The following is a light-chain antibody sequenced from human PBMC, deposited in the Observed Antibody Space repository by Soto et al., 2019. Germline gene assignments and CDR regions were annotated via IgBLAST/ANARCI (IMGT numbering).Light chain of an antibody. CDR3: QQYNNWPRT. V-gene: IGKV3-15*01. CDR2: GAS. Sequence: EIVMTQSPATLSVSPGERATLSCRASQSVSSNLAWYQQKPGQAPRLLIYGASTRATGIPARFSGSGSGTEFTLTISSLQSEDFEVDYGQQYNNWPRTFGQGTKLEIK. CDR1: QSVSSN. J-gene: IGKJ2*01.